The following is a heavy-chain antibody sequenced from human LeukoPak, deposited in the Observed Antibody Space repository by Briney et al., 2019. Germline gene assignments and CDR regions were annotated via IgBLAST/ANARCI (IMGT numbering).Heavy chain of an antibody. J-gene: IGHJ4*02. CDR1: GFTFSSYA. CDR3: AKVDETHPEYYDFWSGYSPFDY. CDR2: ISGSGGST. V-gene: IGHV3-23*01. Sequence: GGSLRLSCAASGFTFSSYAMSWVRQAPGKGLEWVSAISGSGGSTYYADSVKGRFTISRDNSKNTLYLQMNSLRAEDTAVYYCAKVDETHPEYYDFWSGYSPFDYWGQGTLVTVSS. D-gene: IGHD3-3*01.